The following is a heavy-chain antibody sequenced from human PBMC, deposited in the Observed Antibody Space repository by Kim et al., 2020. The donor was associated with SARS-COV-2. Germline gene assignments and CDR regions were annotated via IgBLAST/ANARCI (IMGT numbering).Heavy chain of an antibody. J-gene: IGHJ4*02. V-gene: IGHV3-23*01. CDR2: ISNGGDT. Sequence: GGSLRLSCAASGFTFSSYAMTWVRQAPGKGLKWVSSISNGGDTSYADSVKGRFTISRDNFKSTVYLQMNSLRAEDTAVYYCARGGWNGDYDYWGQGTLVTVSS. CDR3: ARGGWNGDYDY. D-gene: IGHD4-17*01. CDR1: GFTFSSYA.